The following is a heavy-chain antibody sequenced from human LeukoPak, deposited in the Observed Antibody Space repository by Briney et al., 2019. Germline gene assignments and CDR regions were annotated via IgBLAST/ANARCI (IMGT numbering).Heavy chain of an antibody. D-gene: IGHD5-24*01. V-gene: IGHV3-9*01. CDR3: ATDKGWLQSYFDY. CDR1: GFTFDDYA. CDR2: ISWNSGSI. Sequence: GGSLRLSCAASGFTFDDYAMHWVRQAPGKGLEWVSGISWNSGSIGYADSVKGRFTISRDNAKNSLYLQMNSLRAEDTALYYCATDKGWLQSYFDYWGQGTLVTVSS. J-gene: IGHJ4*02.